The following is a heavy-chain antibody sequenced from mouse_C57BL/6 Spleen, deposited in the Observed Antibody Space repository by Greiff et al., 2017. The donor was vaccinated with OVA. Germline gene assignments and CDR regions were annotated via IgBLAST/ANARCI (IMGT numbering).Heavy chain of an antibody. Sequence: DVKLVESGGGLVKPGGSLKLSCAASGFTFSDYGMHWVRQAPEKGLEWVAYISSGSSTIYYADTVKGRFTISRDNAKNTLFLQMTSLRSEDTAMYDCGRLGEGDYVDYWGQGTTLTVSS. CDR1: GFTFSDYG. V-gene: IGHV5-17*01. CDR2: ISSGSSTI. D-gene: IGHD4-1*01. CDR3: GRLGEGDYVDY. J-gene: IGHJ2*01.